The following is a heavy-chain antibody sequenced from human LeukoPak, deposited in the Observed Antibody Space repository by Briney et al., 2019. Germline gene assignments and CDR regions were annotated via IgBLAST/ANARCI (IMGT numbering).Heavy chain of an antibody. Sequence: ASVKVSCKASGYTFTSYYMHWVRQAPGQGLEWMGIINPSGGSTSYAQKFQGRVTMTRDTSTSTVYMELSSLRSEDTAVYYCAREIKITMVRGVIRTFDYWGQGTLVTVSS. D-gene: IGHD3-10*01. CDR2: INPSGGST. V-gene: IGHV1-46*01. CDR3: AREIKITMVRGVIRTFDY. J-gene: IGHJ4*02. CDR1: GYTFTSYY.